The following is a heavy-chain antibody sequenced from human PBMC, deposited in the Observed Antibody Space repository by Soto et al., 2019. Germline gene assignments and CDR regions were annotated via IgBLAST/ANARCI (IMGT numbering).Heavy chain of an antibody. D-gene: IGHD5-12*01. CDR3: ARGVGLQNFDY. Sequence: QVQLVQSGAEVKKPGASVKVSCKASGYTFTAFYLHWVRQAPGQGLEWMGWINPNTGGTNYAQKFQGWVTMTTDTSISTGYMELNRLKSDDTAVYYCARGVGLQNFDYWGQGTLVTVSS. J-gene: IGHJ4*02. V-gene: IGHV1-2*04. CDR2: INPNTGGT. CDR1: GYTFTAFY.